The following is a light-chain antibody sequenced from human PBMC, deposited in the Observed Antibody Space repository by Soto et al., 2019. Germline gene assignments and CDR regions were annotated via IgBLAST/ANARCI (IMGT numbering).Light chain of an antibody. J-gene: IGKJ1*01. Sequence: DIVMTQSPLSLPVTPGESASISCRSSQSLLQSDGYNYLDWYLQKPGQSPQFLIYLGSNRASGVPDRLSGSGSGTDFTLKISRVEAEDVGVYYCMQALETPLTFGQGTKVAIK. CDR2: LGS. V-gene: IGKV2-28*01. CDR1: QSLLQSDGYNY. CDR3: MQALETPLT.